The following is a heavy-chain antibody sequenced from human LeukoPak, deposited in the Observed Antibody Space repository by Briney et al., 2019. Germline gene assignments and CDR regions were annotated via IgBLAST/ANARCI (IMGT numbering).Heavy chain of an antibody. CDR3: AKSEYYGMDV. J-gene: IGHJ6*02. Sequence: GGSLRLSCAASGFTFSSYAMSWVRQAPGKGLEWVSAISGSGGSTYYADSVKGRFTISRDNAKNSLYLQMNSLRAEDTALYYCAKSEYYGMDVWGQGTTVTVSS. CDR1: GFTFSSYA. CDR2: ISGSGGST. V-gene: IGHV3-23*01.